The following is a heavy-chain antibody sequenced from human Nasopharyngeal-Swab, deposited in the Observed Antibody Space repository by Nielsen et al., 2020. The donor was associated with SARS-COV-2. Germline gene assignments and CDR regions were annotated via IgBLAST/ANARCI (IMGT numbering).Heavy chain of an antibody. CDR3: ARLPVAGSLPFDY. CDR1: GDSITSSSYY. V-gene: IGHV4-39*01. Sequence: SETLSLTCTVSGDSITSSSYYWAWLRQPPGMGLEWIGSVYYSWSTNYYTPSPKGRAAMSVDTPKNEFSLKLSSVTAADTAVYYCARLPVAGSLPFDYWGQGTLVTVSS. D-gene: IGHD6-19*01. CDR2: VYYSWSTN. J-gene: IGHJ4*02.